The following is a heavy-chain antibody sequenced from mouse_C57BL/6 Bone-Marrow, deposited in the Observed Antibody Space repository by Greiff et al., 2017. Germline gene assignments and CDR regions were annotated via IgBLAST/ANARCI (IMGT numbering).Heavy chain of an antibody. J-gene: IGHJ2*01. CDR2: LDPSDSYT. CDR3: ARYYGSRVEFDY. CDR1: GYTFTSYW. D-gene: IGHD1-1*01. Sequence: VQLQQPGAELVKPGASVKLSCKASGYTFTSYWMQWVKQRPGQGLEWIGELDPSDSYTNYNQKFKGKATLTVDTSSSTAYMQLSSLTSEDAAVYYCARYYGSRVEFDYWGQGTTLTVSS. V-gene: IGHV1-50*01.